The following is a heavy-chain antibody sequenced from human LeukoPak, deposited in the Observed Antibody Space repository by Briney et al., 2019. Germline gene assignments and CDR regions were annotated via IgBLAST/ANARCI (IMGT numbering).Heavy chain of an antibody. CDR2: ISSNGGST. Sequence: GGSLRLSCAASGFTFSSYAMHWVRQAPGKGLEYVSAISSNGGSTYYANSVKGRFTISRDNSKNTLYLQMGSLRAEDMAVYYCARETDSTLFDYWGQGTLVTVSS. V-gene: IGHV3-64*01. D-gene: IGHD2-2*01. J-gene: IGHJ4*02. CDR3: ARETDSTLFDY. CDR1: GFTFSSYA.